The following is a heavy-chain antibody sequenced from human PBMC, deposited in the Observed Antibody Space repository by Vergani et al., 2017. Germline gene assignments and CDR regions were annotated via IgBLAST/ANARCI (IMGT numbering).Heavy chain of an antibody. CDR3: ARSSTWGSTGFDY. CDR1: GFSLTTGGEG. V-gene: IGHV2-5*01. D-gene: IGHD7-27*01. J-gene: IGHJ4*02. CDR2: VYWNDDE. Sequence: QITLRESGPTLVKPTQTLTLTCTFSGFSLTTGGEGVGWIRQPPGRALVGLAFVYWNDDERYSPSLKSRVTITKDTSKNEVILTMATMDPVDTATYYCARSSTWGSTGFDYWGQGTLVTVSS.